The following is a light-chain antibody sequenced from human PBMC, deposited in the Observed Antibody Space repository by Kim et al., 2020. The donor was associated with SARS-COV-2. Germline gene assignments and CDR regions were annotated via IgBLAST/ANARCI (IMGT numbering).Light chain of an antibody. J-gene: IGLJ3*02. CDR2: KDN. CDR1: KLDEKY. Sequence: SYELTQPPSVSVSPGQTATITCSGEKLDEKYVSWYQQKPGQSPKVLIYKDNQRPSGIPDRFSGINSGNTATLTISGTQPMDEADYYCQATDGNTAVFGGGTKLTVL. CDR3: QATDGNTAV. V-gene: IGLV3-1*01.